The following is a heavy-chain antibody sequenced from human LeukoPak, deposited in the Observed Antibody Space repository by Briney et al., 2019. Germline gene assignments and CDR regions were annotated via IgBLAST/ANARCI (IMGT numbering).Heavy chain of an antibody. Sequence: GGSLRLSCAASGFAFSTYAMTWVRQAPEKGLQWVSTISTSGRATYYADSVEGRFTISRDNAKNSLYLQMNSLRAEDTAVYYCARVSDYYDSSGYYFPDYYYGMDVWGQGTTVTVSS. D-gene: IGHD3-22*01. J-gene: IGHJ6*02. V-gene: IGHV3-23*01. CDR2: ISTSGRAT. CDR3: ARVSDYYDSSGYYFPDYYYGMDV. CDR1: GFAFSTYA.